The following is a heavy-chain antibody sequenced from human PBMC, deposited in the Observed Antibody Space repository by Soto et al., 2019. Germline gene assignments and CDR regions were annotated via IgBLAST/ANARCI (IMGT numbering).Heavy chain of an antibody. Sequence: GGSLRLSCAASGFTFSSYAMSWVRQAPGKGLEWVSAISGSGGSTYYADSVKGRFTISRDNSKNTLYLQMNSLRAEDTAVYYCAKFRGGNLLYYYYGMDVWGQGTTVTVSS. V-gene: IGHV3-23*01. D-gene: IGHD2-15*01. CDR3: AKFRGGNLLYYYYGMDV. CDR1: GFTFSSYA. CDR2: ISGSGGST. J-gene: IGHJ6*02.